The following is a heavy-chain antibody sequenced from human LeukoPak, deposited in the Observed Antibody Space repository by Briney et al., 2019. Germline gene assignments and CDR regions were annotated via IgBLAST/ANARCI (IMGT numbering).Heavy chain of an antibody. CDR1: GGSISSSSYY. J-gene: IGHJ4*02. CDR2: IYYSGST. CDR3: ARVAGDFFNYDSSVDY. V-gene: IGHV4-39*07. Sequence: SETLSLTCTVSGGSISSSSYYWGWIRQPRGKGLEWIGSIYYSGSTYYNPSLKSRVTISVDTSKNQFSLKLSSVTAADTAVYYCARVAGDFFNYDSSVDYWGQGTLVTVSS. D-gene: IGHD3-22*01.